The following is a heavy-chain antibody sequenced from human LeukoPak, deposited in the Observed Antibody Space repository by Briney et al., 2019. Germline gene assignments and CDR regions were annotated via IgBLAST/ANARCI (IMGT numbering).Heavy chain of an antibody. CDR3: ARPRYYYDSSGYGY. J-gene: IGHJ4*02. V-gene: IGHV1-69*13. CDR2: IIPIFGTA. Sequence: ASVKVSCKASGGTFSSYAISWVRQAPGQGLEWMGGIIPIFGTANYAQKFQGRVTITADESTSTAYMELSSLRSEDTAVYYCARPRYYYDSSGYGYWGQGTLVTVSS. D-gene: IGHD3-22*01. CDR1: GGTFSSYA.